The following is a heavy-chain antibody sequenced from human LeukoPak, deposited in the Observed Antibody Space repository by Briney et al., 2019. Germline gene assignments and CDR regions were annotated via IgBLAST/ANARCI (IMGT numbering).Heavy chain of an antibody. CDR3: AKDSDIAVAGSDDALDV. D-gene: IGHD6-19*01. V-gene: IGHV3-30*18. Sequence: PGRSRRLSCAASGFTFSSYGMHWVRQTPGKGLEWVALISFDGSIEYYVDSVKGRFTISRDNSKNTLFLQMNSLRPEDTAVYYCAKDSDIAVAGSDDALDVWGQGTMVTVSS. J-gene: IGHJ3*01. CDR2: ISFDGSIE. CDR1: GFTFSSYG.